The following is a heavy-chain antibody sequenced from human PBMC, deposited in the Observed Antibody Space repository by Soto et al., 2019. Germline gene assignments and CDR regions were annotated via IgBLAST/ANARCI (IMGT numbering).Heavy chain of an antibody. V-gene: IGHV1-46*01. D-gene: IGHD3-9*01. CDR1: GYTFTSYY. Sequence: ASVKVSCKASGYTFTSYYMHWVRQAPGQGLEWMGIINPSGGSTSYAQKFQGRVTMTRDTSTSTVYMELSSLRSEDTAVYYCARTRGRYFSGSGYYYYYYGMDVWGQGTTVTSP. CDR3: ARTRGRYFSGSGYYYYYYGMDV. CDR2: INPSGGST. J-gene: IGHJ6*02.